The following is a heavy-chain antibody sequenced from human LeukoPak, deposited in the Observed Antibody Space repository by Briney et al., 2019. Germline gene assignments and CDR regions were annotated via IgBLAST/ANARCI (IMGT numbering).Heavy chain of an antibody. CDR2: ISAYNGNT. V-gene: IGHV1-18*01. J-gene: IGHJ6*02. D-gene: IGHD6-13*01. CDR3: ACQIAAAAPGYYYYGMDV. Sequence: ASVKVSCKASGYTFTSYGISCVRQAPGQGLEWMGWISAYNGNTNYAQKLQGRVTMTTDTSTSTAYMELRSLRSDDTAVYYCACQIAAAAPGYYYYGMDVWGQGTTVTVSS. CDR1: GYTFTSYG.